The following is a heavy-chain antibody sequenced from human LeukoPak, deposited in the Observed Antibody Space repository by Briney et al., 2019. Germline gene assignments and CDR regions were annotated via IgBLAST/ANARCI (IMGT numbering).Heavy chain of an antibody. CDR2: ISSSSSYT. CDR1: GFTVSNNY. Sequence: PGGSLRLSCAASGFTVSNNYMSWIRQAPGKGLEWVSYISSSSSYTNYADSVKGRFTISRDNAKNSLYLQMNSLRAEDTAVYYCARKLGWYFDLWGRGTLVTVSS. D-gene: IGHD7-27*01. V-gene: IGHV3-11*06. J-gene: IGHJ2*01. CDR3: ARKLGWYFDL.